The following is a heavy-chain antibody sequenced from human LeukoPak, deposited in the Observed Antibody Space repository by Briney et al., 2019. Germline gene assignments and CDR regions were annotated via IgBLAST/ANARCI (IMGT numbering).Heavy chain of an antibody. CDR3: ARSYYYDSSGYYY. J-gene: IGHJ4*02. CDR1: GGSISSYY. Sequence: SETLSLICTVSGGSISSYYWNWIRQPAGKGLEWIGRIHTSGRTSYNPSLKSRVTISVDTSKNQFSLKLSSVTAADTAVYYCARSYYYDSSGYYYWGQGTLVTVSS. CDR2: IHTSGRT. V-gene: IGHV4-4*07. D-gene: IGHD3-22*01.